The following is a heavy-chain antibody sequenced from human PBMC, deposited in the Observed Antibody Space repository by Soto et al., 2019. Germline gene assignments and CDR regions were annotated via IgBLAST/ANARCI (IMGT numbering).Heavy chain of an antibody. CDR2: ISSSSSYK. J-gene: IGHJ4*02. CDR1: GFTFSSYS. D-gene: IGHD1-7*01. Sequence: GESLKISCAASGFTFSSYSMNWVRQAPGKGLEWVSSISSSSSYKYYADSEKGRFTISRDNAKNSLYLQMNSLRAEDTAVYYCARDLSELIDYWGQGTLVTVSS. CDR3: ARDLSELIDY. V-gene: IGHV3-21*01.